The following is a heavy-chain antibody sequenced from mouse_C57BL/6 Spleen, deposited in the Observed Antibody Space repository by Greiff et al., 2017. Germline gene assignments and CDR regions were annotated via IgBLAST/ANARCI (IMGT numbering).Heavy chain of an antibody. Sequence: EVKLMESGPELVKPGASVKIPCKASGYTFTDYNMDWVKQSHGKSLEWIGDINPNNGGTIYNQKFKGKATLTVDKSSSTAYMELRSLTSEDTAVYYCARRGLRDYAMDYWGQGTSVTVSS. V-gene: IGHV1-18*01. CDR1: GYTFTDYN. CDR2: INPNNGGT. CDR3: ARRGLRDYAMDY. J-gene: IGHJ4*01.